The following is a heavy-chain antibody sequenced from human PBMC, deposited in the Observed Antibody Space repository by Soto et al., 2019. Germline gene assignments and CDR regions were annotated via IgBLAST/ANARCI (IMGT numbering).Heavy chain of an antibody. D-gene: IGHD4-17*01. CDR2: ISASNGNT. CDR1: GYTFTTYG. CDR3: ARALFDDYVIYTIWFDP. Sequence: ASVKVSCKASGYTFTTYGISWVRQAPGQGLEWMGWISASNGNTNYAQKLQGRVTLTTDTSTSTAYMELRNLRSDDTAVFYCARALFDDYVIYTIWFDPWGQGTLVTVSS. J-gene: IGHJ5*02. V-gene: IGHV1-18*01.